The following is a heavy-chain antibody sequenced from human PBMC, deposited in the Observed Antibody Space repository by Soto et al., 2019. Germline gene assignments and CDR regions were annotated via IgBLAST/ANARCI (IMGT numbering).Heavy chain of an antibody. CDR2: ISSSGSTI. CDR3: ARDLEDSWNYFGMDV. V-gene: IGHV3-48*03. CDR1: GFTFSSYE. D-gene: IGHD1-20*01. J-gene: IGHJ6*02. Sequence: GGSLRLSCAASGFTFSSYEMNWVRQAPGKGLEWVSYISSSGSTIYYADSVKGRFTISRDNAKNSLYLQMNSLRAEDTAVYYCARDLEDSWNYFGMDVWGQGTTVTVSS.